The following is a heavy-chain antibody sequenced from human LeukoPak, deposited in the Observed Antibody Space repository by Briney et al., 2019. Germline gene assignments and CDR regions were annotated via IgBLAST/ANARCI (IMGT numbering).Heavy chain of an antibody. J-gene: IGHJ4*02. V-gene: IGHV4-34*01. CDR2: INHSGST. Sequence: PSEILSLTCAVYGGSFSGYYWSWIRQPPGKGLEWIGEINHSGSTNYNPSLKSRVTISVDTSKNQFSLKLSSVTAADTAVYYCASHAPWYYYDSSGYYYWGQGTLVTVSS. CDR3: ASHAPWYYYDSSGYYY. D-gene: IGHD3-22*01. CDR1: GGSFSGYY.